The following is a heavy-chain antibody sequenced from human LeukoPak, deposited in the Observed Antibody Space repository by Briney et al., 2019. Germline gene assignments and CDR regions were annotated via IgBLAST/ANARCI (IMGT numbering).Heavy chain of an antibody. CDR3: AKDGIGGIYYDSSGYFDN. Sequence: PGGSLRLSCAASGFTFNNYATSWVRQAPGKGLGRVSAISGSGGSTYYADPLKGRFTISRDNSKNTLYLQMNSLRAEDTALYYCAKDGIGGIYYDSSGYFDNWGQGTLVTVSS. J-gene: IGHJ4*02. CDR2: ISGSGGST. CDR1: GFTFNNYA. D-gene: IGHD3-22*01. V-gene: IGHV3-23*01.